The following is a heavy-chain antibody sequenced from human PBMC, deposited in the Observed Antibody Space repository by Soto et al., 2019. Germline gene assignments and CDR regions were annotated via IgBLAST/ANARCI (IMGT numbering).Heavy chain of an antibody. CDR1: GSTFSSYA. CDR2: ISGSGGST. CDR3: AKDLDYSPASDYYYGMDV. D-gene: IGHD4-4*01. J-gene: IGHJ6*02. Sequence: PGGSLRLSCAASGSTFSSYAMSWVRQAPGKGLEWVSAISGSGGSTYYADSVKGRFTISRDNSKNTLYLQMNSLRAEDTAVYYCAKDLDYSPASDYYYGMDVWGQGTTVTVSS. V-gene: IGHV3-23*01.